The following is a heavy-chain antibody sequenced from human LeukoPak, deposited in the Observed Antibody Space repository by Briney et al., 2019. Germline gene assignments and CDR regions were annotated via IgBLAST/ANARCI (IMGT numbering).Heavy chain of an antibody. Sequence: GRSLRLSCAASGFIFSYYGLHWVRQAPGKGLEWVALISHDGSNKNYADSVKGRFTISRDNSKNTLYLQMNSLRAEDTAVYYCVKDSTSSWFGGDSEWGQGTLVTVSS. CDR3: VKDSTSSWFGGDSE. D-gene: IGHD6-13*01. J-gene: IGHJ4*02. CDR2: ISHDGSNK. CDR1: GFIFSYYG. V-gene: IGHV3-30*18.